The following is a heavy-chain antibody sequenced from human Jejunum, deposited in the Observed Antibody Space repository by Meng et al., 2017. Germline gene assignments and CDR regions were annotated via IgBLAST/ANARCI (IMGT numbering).Heavy chain of an antibody. V-gene: IGHV3-74*01. Sequence: GGTLRLSCAASGFTFSSNWMHWVRQAPGKGLGWVSRINSDGSSTSYEDSVRGRFTSSRDNAKNTLYLQMNSLRAEDTALYYCARDVGSGTPYYDSWGQGTLVTVSS. CDR2: INSDGSST. CDR1: GFTFSSNW. CDR3: ARDVGSGTPYYDS. D-gene: IGHD3-10*01. J-gene: IGHJ4*02.